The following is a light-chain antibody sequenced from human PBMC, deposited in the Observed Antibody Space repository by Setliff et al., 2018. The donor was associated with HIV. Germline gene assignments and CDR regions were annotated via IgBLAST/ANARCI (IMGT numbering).Light chain of an antibody. CDR1: TGTVTSGQY. J-gene: IGLJ3*02. V-gene: IGLV7-46*01. CDR2: DSS. CDR3: LLSYSGARWV. Sequence: QAVVTQEPSLTVSPGGTVTLTCGSSTGTVTSGQYPYGFQPTPGQAPRTLIYDSSKKHSWTPARFSASLLGGEAALTLSGALPEDEAEYYCLLSYSGARWVFGGGTKVSVL.